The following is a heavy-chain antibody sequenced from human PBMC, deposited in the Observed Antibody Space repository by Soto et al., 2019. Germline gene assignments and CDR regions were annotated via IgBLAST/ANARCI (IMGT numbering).Heavy chain of an antibody. CDR1: GFTFSSYA. CDR2: ISYDGSNK. Sequence: QVQLVESGGGVVQPGRSLRLSCAASGFTFSSYAMHWVRQAPGKGLEWVAVISYDGSNKYYADSVKGRFTISRVNSKNTLYLQMNSLRAEDTAVYYCARSNGYSYGRDWGQGTLVTVSS. J-gene: IGHJ4*02. V-gene: IGHV3-30-3*01. CDR3: ARSNGYSYGRD. D-gene: IGHD5-18*01.